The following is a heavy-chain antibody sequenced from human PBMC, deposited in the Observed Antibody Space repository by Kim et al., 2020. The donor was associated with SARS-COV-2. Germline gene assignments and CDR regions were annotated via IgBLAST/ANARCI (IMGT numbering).Heavy chain of an antibody. CDR2: IYYSGST. J-gene: IGHJ5*02. D-gene: IGHD1-26*01. CDR3: ARIQRINQSSEPGLGWFDP. Sequence: SETLSLTCTVSGGSISSSSYYWGWIRQPPGKGLEWIGSIYYSGSTYYNPSLKSRVTISVDTSKNQFSLKLSSVTAADTAVYYCARIQRINQSSEPGLGWFDPWGQGTLVTVSS. V-gene: IGHV4-39*01. CDR1: GGSISSSSYY.